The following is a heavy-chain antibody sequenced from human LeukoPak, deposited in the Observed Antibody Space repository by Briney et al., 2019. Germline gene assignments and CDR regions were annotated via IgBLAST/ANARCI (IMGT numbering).Heavy chain of an antibody. CDR2: IYSTGSA. J-gene: IGHJ4*02. CDR1: GGSLSSYY. D-gene: IGHD5-12*01. CDR3: ARMGGYGGYPTH. V-gene: IGHV4-59*08. Sequence: KSSETLSLTCTVSGGSLSSYYWSWIRQPPGKGLEWIGYIYSTGSANYNPSLKSRVTLSVDTAKNQFSLKLNSVTAADTAVYYCARMGGYGGYPTHGAQGTLVTVS.